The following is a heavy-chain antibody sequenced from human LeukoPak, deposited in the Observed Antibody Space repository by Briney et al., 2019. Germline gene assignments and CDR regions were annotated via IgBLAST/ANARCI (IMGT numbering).Heavy chain of an antibody. D-gene: IGHD3-10*01. J-gene: IGHJ4*02. CDR2: IYYSGST. CDR3: ARGEDYYGSGPDF. Sequence: PSETLSLTCTVSGGSISSGDYYWSWIRQPPGKGLEWIGYIYYSGSTYYNPSLKSRVSISVDTSKNQFSLKLNSVTAADTAVYYCARGEDYYGSGPDFWGQGTLVTVSS. V-gene: IGHV4-30-4*01. CDR1: GGSISSGDYY.